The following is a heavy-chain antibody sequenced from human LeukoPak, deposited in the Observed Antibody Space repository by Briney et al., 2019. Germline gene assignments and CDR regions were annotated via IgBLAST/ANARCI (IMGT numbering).Heavy chain of an antibody. CDR1: GGSISSSSYY. J-gene: IGHJ4*02. CDR3: ARDVYGDYYFDY. D-gene: IGHD4-17*01. CDR2: IYYSGST. Sequence: SETLSLTCTVSGGSISSSSYYWGWIRQPPGKGLEWIGSIYYSGSTYYNPSLKSRVTISVDTSKNQFSLKLSSVTAADTAVYYCARDVYGDYYFDYWGQGTLVTVSS. V-gene: IGHV4-39*07.